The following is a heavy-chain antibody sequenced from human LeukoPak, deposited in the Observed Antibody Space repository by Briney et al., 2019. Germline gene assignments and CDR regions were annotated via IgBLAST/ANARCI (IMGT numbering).Heavy chain of an antibody. CDR2: IYHSGST. J-gene: IGHJ4*02. CDR3: ARVPGYCSGGSCYYFYFDY. CDR1: GGSISSSNW. D-gene: IGHD2-15*01. V-gene: IGHV4-4*02. Sequence: SGTLSLTCAVSGGSISSSNWWSWVRQPPGKGLEWIGEIYHSGSTNYNPSLKSRVTISVDTSKNQFSLKLSSVTAADTAVYYCARVPGYCSGGSCYYFYFDYWGQGTLVTVSS.